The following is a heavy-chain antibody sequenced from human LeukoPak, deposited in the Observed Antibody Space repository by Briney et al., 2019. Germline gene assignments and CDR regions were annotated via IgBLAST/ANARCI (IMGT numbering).Heavy chain of an antibody. CDR2: FDPEDGET. V-gene: IGHV1-24*01. J-gene: IGHJ6*03. Sequence: ASVKVSCKVSGYSLTKLCMHWVRQAPGKGLEWMGNFDPEDGETIYAQKFQGRVTMTEDTSTDTAYMELSSLRSEDTAVYYCARSPPSYYYYYMDVWGKGTTVTVSS. CDR3: ARSPPSYYYYYMDV. CDR1: GYSLTKLC.